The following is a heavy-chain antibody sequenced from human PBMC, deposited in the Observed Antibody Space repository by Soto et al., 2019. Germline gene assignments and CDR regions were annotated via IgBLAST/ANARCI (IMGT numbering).Heavy chain of an antibody. Sequence: SETLSLTCTVSGGSISSSSYYWGWIRQPPGKGLEWIGSIYYSGYTYYNPSLKSRVTISVDTSKNQFSLKLSSVTAADTAGYYCERHNGPLNVGYYYDMDVWGQGTTVTVSS. D-gene: IGHD3-16*01. CDR1: GGSISSSSYY. J-gene: IGHJ6*02. CDR2: IYYSGYT. CDR3: ERHNGPLNVGYYYDMDV. V-gene: IGHV4-39*01.